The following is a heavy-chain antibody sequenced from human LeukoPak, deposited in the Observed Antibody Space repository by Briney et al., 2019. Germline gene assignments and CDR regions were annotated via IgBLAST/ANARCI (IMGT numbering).Heavy chain of an antibody. V-gene: IGHV3-30*03. CDR1: GFTFSLYG. Sequence: GGSLRLSCAVSGFTFSLYGMHWVRQAPGKGLEWVAVVSYDGSNKFYADSVKGRFTISRDGSKSTLYLQMNSLGVEDTAVYYCAREVGTSRAGLAWFELWGQGTMVTVSS. J-gene: IGHJ3*01. CDR2: VSYDGSNK. D-gene: IGHD4/OR15-4a*01. CDR3: AREVGTSRAGLAWFEL.